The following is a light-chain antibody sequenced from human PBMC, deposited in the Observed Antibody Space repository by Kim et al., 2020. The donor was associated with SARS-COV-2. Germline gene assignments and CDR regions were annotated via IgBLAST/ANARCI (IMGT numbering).Light chain of an antibody. CDR3: LQHNSYPPT. CDR1: KGNSND. J-gene: IGKJ3*01. V-gene: IGKV1-17*01. Sequence: EAVGNRVNSTRRASKGNSNDLGGYQQKPGKAPKRLIYAGSSVQSGVPSRFSGRGSGTEFTLTISSLQPEDFATYYCLQHNSYPPTFGPGTKVDIK. CDR2: AGS.